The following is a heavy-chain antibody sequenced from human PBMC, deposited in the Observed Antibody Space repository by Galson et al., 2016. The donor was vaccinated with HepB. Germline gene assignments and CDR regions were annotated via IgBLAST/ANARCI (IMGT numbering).Heavy chain of an antibody. V-gene: IGHV3-23*01. CDR1: GFGLNDHA. Sequence: SLRLSCATSGFGLNDHAMSWVRQAPGKGLQWVSTISGGGHTYYADSVKGRFTVSRDTSTHTLFLQMSSLRGEDTALYYCAKDRFLAGNFFFDDWGQGTLVTVSS. D-gene: IGHD4-23*01. J-gene: IGHJ4*02. CDR3: AKDRFLAGNFFFDD. CDR2: ISGGGHT.